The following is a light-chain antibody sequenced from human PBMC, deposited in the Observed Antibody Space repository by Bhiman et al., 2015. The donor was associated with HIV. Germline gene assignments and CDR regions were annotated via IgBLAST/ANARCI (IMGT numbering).Light chain of an antibody. J-gene: IGLJ1*01. CDR1: SSDVGGYNY. V-gene: IGLV2-11*01. CDR3: CSYTSSSTYV. Sequence: QSALTQPRSVSGSPGQSVTISCTATSSDVGGYNYVSWYQQHPGKAPKLMIYDVTKRPSGVPDRFSGSKSGNTASLTISGLQAEDEADYYCCSYTSSSTYVFGTGTNVTVL. CDR2: DVT.